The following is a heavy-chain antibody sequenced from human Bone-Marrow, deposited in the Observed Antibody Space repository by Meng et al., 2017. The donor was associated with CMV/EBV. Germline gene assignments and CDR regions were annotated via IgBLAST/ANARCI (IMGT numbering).Heavy chain of an antibody. D-gene: IGHD2-8*02. V-gene: IGHV1-69*12. CDR1: GGTFSSYA. CDR3: ARGEGLLGDWFDP. J-gene: IGHJ5*02. CDR2: TIPIFGTA. Sequence: QGRLVRAGAEVKTPGSSVKVSCKASGGTFSSYAISWVRQAPGQGLEWMGGTIPIFGTANYAQKFQGRVTITADESTSTAYMELSSLRSEDTAVYYCARGEGLLGDWFDPWGQGTLVTVSS.